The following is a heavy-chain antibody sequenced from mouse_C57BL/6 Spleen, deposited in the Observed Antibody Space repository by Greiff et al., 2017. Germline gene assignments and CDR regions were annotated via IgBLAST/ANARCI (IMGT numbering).Heavy chain of an antibody. J-gene: IGHJ2*01. D-gene: IGHD3-1*01. Sequence: QVQLQQSGAELVKPGASVKLSCKASGYTFPEYTIHWVKQRSGQGLAWIWWFYPGSGSIQYNEKFKDKATLPADKSSSTVYMELSRLKPEDSAVYSCETHEEGSPSWYYLDYWGQGTTLTVSS. CDR2: FYPGSGSI. CDR1: GYTFPEYT. CDR3: ETHEEGSPSWYYLDY. V-gene: IGHV1-62-2*01.